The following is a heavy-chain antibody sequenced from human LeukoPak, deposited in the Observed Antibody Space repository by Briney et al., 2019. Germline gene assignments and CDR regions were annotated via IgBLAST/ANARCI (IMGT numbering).Heavy chain of an antibody. CDR3: ARGVKVRGVNYYGMDV. CDR2: INSSSSTI. CDR1: GFTFSTYS. V-gene: IGHV3-48*04. D-gene: IGHD3-10*01. Sequence: GSLRLSCAASGFTFSTYSMNWVRQAPGKGLEWVSYINSSSSTIFYADSVKGRFTISRDDAKNSLYLQMNSLRAEDTAVYYCARGVKVRGVNYYGMDVWGQGTTVTVSS. J-gene: IGHJ6*02.